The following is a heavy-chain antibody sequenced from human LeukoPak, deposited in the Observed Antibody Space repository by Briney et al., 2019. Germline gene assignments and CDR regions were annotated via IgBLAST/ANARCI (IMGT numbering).Heavy chain of an antibody. J-gene: IGHJ4*02. Sequence: PGGFLRLSCAASGFTFSSYSMNWVRQAPGKGLEWVSSISSSSSYIYYADSVKGRFTISRDNAKNSLYLQMNSLRAEDTAVYYCARSEGSSGTGFDYWGQGTLVTVSS. CDR1: GFTFSSYS. V-gene: IGHV3-21*01. D-gene: IGHD3-22*01. CDR2: ISSSSSYI. CDR3: ARSEGSSGTGFDY.